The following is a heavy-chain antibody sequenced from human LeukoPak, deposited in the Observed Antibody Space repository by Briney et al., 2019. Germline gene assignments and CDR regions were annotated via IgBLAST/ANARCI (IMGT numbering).Heavy chain of an antibody. V-gene: IGHV1-18*01. CDR2: VNAGSGKT. Sequence: GASVKVSCKASGYTFTSYGISWVRQAPGQGLEWMGWVNAGSGKTNYSQKFQGRVTISRDTSASTAYMELNSLRSEDTAVYYCARSYYDFLTGSPLLNSFDYWGQGTLVTVSS. D-gene: IGHD3-9*01. CDR1: GYTFTSYG. J-gene: IGHJ4*02. CDR3: ARSYYDFLTGSPLLNSFDY.